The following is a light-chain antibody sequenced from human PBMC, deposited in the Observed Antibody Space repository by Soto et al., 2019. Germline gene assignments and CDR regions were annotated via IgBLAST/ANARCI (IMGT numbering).Light chain of an antibody. Sequence: EIVLTQSPGTLSLSPGERATLSCRASQSVSSSYLAWYQQKPGQAPRLLIYGASSRATGIPDRFSGSGSGTDFTLTISRLGPEDFAVYYCQQYGSSPPNTFGGGTKVELK. J-gene: IGKJ4*01. CDR1: QSVSSSY. CDR3: QQYGSSPPNT. V-gene: IGKV3-20*01. CDR2: GAS.